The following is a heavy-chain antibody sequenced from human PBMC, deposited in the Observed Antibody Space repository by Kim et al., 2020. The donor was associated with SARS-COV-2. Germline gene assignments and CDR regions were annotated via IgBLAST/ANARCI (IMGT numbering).Heavy chain of an antibody. D-gene: IGHD3-10*01. Sequence: ADSGKGRYTIARDNSKNTLYLQMNSLRAEDTAVYYCAKPLMVRGVLFNYWGQGTLVTVSS. CDR3: AKPLMVRGVLFNY. V-gene: IGHV3-23*01. J-gene: IGHJ4*02.